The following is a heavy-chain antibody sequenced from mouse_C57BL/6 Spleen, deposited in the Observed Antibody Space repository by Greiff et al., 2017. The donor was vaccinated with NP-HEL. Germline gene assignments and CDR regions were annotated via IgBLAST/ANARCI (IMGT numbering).Heavy chain of an antibody. D-gene: IGHD1-1*01. V-gene: IGHV1-81*01. CDR2: IYPRSGNT. CDR1: GYTFTSYG. CDR3: ARTGANYYGPYAMDY. J-gene: IGHJ4*01. Sequence: QVQLQQSGAELARPGASVKLSCKASGYTFTSYGISWVKQRTGQGLEWIGEIYPRSGNTYYNEKFKGKATLTADKSSSTAYMELRSLTSEDSAVYFCARTGANYYGPYAMDYWGQGTSVTVSS.